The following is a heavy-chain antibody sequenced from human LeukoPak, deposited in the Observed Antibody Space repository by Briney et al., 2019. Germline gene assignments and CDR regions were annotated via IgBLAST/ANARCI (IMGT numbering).Heavy chain of an antibody. V-gene: IGHV3-48*03. CDR1: GFTFSSYE. D-gene: IGHD3-22*01. CDR3: ARTYYGSSGHRNFDY. CDR2: ISSSGSTI. J-gene: IGHJ4*02. Sequence: GGSLRLSCAASGFTFSSYEMNWVRQAPGKGLEWVSYISSSGSTIYYADSVKGRFTISRDNAKNSLYLQMNSLRAEDTAVYYCARTYYGSSGHRNFDYWGQGTLVTVSS.